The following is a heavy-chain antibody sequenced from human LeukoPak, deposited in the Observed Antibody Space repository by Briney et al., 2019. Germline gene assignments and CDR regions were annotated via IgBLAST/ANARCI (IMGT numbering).Heavy chain of an antibody. CDR2: IYYSGST. Sequence: PSETLSLTCTVSGGSINSGSYYWSWIRQPPGKGLEWIGYIYYSGSTNYNPSLKGRVTISVDTSKNQFSLKLSSVTAADTAVYYCARGLGSGSYWALIYYFDYWGQGTLVTVSS. V-gene: IGHV4-61*01. J-gene: IGHJ4*02. D-gene: IGHD3-10*01. CDR3: ARGLGSGSYWALIYYFDY. CDR1: GGSINSGSYY.